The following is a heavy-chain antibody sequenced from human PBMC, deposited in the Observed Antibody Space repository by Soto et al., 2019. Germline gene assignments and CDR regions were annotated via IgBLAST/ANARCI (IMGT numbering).Heavy chain of an antibody. CDR3: ARQADYNILTGYFYYFDY. V-gene: IGHV5-51*01. D-gene: IGHD3-9*01. Sequence: GESLTISCKSSGYSFTDYWIGWVRQMPGKGLEWMGIIYPGDSDARYSPSFQGQVTISVDTSINTAFLRWNSLTASDTAVYYCARQADYNILTGYFYYFDYWGQGSLVTVSS. CDR1: GYSFTDYW. CDR2: IYPGDSDA. J-gene: IGHJ4*02.